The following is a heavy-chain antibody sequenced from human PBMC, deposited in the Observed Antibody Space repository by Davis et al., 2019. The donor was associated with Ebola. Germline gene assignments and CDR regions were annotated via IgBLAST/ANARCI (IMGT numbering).Heavy chain of an antibody. D-gene: IGHD1-26*01. Sequence: PGGSLRLSCAAPGFTFSSYAMSWVRQAPGKGLEWVSAISGSGGSTYYADSVKGRFTISRVNSKNTLYLQMNSLRAEDTAVYYCAKDQNRWELLGPYDYWGQGTLVTVSS. CDR2: ISGSGGST. CDR1: GFTFSSYA. V-gene: IGHV3-23*01. CDR3: AKDQNRWELLGPYDY. J-gene: IGHJ4*02.